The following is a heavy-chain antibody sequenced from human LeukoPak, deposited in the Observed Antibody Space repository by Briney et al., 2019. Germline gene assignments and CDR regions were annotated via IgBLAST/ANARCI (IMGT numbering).Heavy chain of an antibody. J-gene: IGHJ4*02. Sequence: ASVKVSCKVSGYTLTELSMHWVRQAPGKGLEWMGGFDPEDGETIYAQKFQGRVTMTEDTPTDTAYMELSSLRSEDTAVYYCATVYVAERVFDYWGQGTLVTVSS. V-gene: IGHV1-24*01. CDR1: GYTLTELS. CDR3: ATVYVAERVFDY. D-gene: IGHD1-1*01. CDR2: FDPEDGET.